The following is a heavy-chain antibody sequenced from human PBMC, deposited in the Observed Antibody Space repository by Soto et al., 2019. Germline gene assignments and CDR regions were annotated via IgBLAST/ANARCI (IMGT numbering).Heavy chain of an antibody. D-gene: IGHD3-22*01. Sequence: PGESLKISCKGSGYSFAGYWITWVRQKPGKGLEWMGRIDPSDSQTYYSPSFRGHVTISVTKSITTVFLQWSSLRASDTAMYYCARQIYDSDTGPNFQYSFDSWGQGTQVTVSS. CDR2: IDPSDSQT. CDR3: ARQIYDSDTGPNFQYSFDS. CDR1: GYSFAGYW. J-gene: IGHJ4*02. V-gene: IGHV5-10-1*01.